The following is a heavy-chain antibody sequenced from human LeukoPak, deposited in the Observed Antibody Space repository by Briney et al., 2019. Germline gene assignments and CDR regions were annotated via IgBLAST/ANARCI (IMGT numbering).Heavy chain of an antibody. J-gene: IGHJ4*02. Sequence: GGSLRLSCAASGFTFSSYAMSWVRQAPGKGLEWVSGVNGNGGSTSYADSVKGRFTIFRDNSKNTVYLQMNSLRVEDTAVYYCAKSLYGGCDYWGQGTVVTVSS. V-gene: IGHV3-23*01. CDR1: GFTFSSYA. D-gene: IGHD3-16*02. CDR3: AKSLYGGCDY. CDR2: VNGNGGST.